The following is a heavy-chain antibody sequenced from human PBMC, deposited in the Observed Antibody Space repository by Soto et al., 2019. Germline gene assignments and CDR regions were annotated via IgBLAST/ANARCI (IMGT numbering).Heavy chain of an antibody. Sequence: PSETMSVTCTVAGGYISSSSYYWGWIHNPPGKGLEWIGSIYYSGSTYYNPSLKSRVTISIDTSKNQFSLKLSSVTAEDTAVYYCAKEPGYSSSHYYYYYYMDVWGKGTTVTVSS. CDR3: AKEPGYSSSHYYYYYYMDV. V-gene: IGHV4-39*07. D-gene: IGHD6-13*01. CDR2: IYYSGST. J-gene: IGHJ6*03. CDR1: GGYISSSSYY.